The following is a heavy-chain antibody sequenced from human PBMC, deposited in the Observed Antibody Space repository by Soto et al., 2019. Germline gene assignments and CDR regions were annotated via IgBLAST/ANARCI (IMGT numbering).Heavy chain of an antibody. Sequence: GGSLRLSCAASGFTFSSYWTSWVRQAPGKGLEWVANIKQDGSEKYYVDSVKGRFTISRDNAKNSLYLQMNSLRAEDTAVYYCARDGQLVINYFDYWGQGTLVTVSS. J-gene: IGHJ4*02. CDR1: GFTFSSYW. CDR3: ARDGQLVINYFDY. D-gene: IGHD6-13*01. V-gene: IGHV3-7*01. CDR2: IKQDGSEK.